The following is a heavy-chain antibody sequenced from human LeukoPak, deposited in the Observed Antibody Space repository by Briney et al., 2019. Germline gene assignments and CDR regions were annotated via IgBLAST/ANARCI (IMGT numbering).Heavy chain of an antibody. Sequence: GGSLRLSCAASGFTFSSYGMHWVRQAPGKGLEWVAFIRYDGSNKYYADSVKGRFTISRDNTKNTLYLQMNSLRAEDTAVYYCAKGGGYSSSWYLGTDAFDIWGQGTMVTVSS. V-gene: IGHV3-30*02. CDR1: GFTFSSYG. CDR2: IRYDGSNK. CDR3: AKGGGYSSSWYLGTDAFDI. J-gene: IGHJ3*02. D-gene: IGHD6-13*01.